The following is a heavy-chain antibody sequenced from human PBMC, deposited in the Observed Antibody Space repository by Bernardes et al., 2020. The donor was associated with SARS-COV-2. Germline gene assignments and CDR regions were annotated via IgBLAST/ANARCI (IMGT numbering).Heavy chain of an antibody. V-gene: IGHV3-9*01. J-gene: IGHJ4*02. Sequence: GGSLRLSCAASGFTFDDFAMHWVRHSPGKGLEWVSGISWNSGSIGYAASVKGRFTISRDNAKNSLYLQMNSLRPDDTALYYCAKDYETGELGIAVEGYCGHGGQGTLVTVSS. CDR1: GFTFDDFA. CDR3: AKDYETGELGIAVEGYCGH. D-gene: IGHD6-19*01. CDR2: ISWNSGSI.